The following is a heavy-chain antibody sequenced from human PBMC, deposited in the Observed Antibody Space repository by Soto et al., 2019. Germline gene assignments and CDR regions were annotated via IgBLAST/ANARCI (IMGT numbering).Heavy chain of an antibody. V-gene: IGHV4-31*03. CDR2: IYYSGST. Sequence: QVQLQESGPGLVKPSQTLSLTCTVSGGCISSGGYYWSWIRQHPGKGLEWIGYIYYSGSTYYNPSLKSRVTISVDTSKNQFSLELSSVTAADTAVYFCARDTIFGKIDYWGQGILVTYSS. J-gene: IGHJ4*02. CDR1: GGCISSGGYY. CDR3: ARDTIFGKIDY. D-gene: IGHD3-3*01.